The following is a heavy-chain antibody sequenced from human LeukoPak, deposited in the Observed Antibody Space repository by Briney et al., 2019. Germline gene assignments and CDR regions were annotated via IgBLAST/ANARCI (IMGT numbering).Heavy chain of an antibody. CDR2: INPNSGGT. V-gene: IGHV1-2*06. CDR1: GGTFSSYA. CDR3: AREVGGTTLDFQH. J-gene: IGHJ1*01. D-gene: IGHD1-26*01. Sequence: ASVKVSCKASGGTFSSYAISLVRQAPGQGLEWMGRINPNSGGTNYAQKFQGRVTMTRDTSISTAYMELSRLRSDDTAVYYCAREVGGTTLDFQHWGQGTLVTVSS.